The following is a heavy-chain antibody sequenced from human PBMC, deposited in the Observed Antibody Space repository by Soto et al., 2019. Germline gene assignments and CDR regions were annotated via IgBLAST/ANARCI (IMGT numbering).Heavy chain of an antibody. J-gene: IGHJ4*02. CDR3: AREDEWLVNYFDY. CDR2: ISYDGSNK. CDR1: GFTFSSYA. V-gene: IGHV3-30-3*01. Sequence: QVQLVESGGVVVQPGRSLRLSCAASGFTFSSYAMHWVREAPGKGLEWVAVISYDGSNKYYADSVKGRFTISRDNSKNTLYLQMNSLRAEDTAVYYCAREDEWLVNYFDYWGQGTLVTVSS. D-gene: IGHD6-19*01.